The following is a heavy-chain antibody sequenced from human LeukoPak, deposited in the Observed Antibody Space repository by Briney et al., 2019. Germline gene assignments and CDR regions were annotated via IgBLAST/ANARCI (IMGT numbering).Heavy chain of an antibody. CDR1: GFSVSGSY. J-gene: IGHJ4*02. D-gene: IGHD6-13*01. CDR2: IHAESGDSRT. CDR3: ARDWRWRAAVGAVYFDY. V-gene: IGHV3-53*01. Sequence: GGSLRLSCAASGFSVSGSYISWVRQASGKGLEWVSLIHAESGDSRTDYADSVKGRFSISRDNSKNTAYLQMNSLRTEDTAIYYCARDWRWRAAVGAVYFDYWGQGTLVTVSS.